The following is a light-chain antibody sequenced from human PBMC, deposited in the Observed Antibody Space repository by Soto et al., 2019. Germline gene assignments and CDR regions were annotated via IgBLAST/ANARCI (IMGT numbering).Light chain of an antibody. CDR1: QSISSW. CDR2: DAS. CDR3: QQYNSYSSYT. V-gene: IGKV1-5*01. J-gene: IGKJ2*01. Sequence: DIQMTQSPSTLSASVGDRVTITCRASQSISSWLAWYQQKPGKAPKLLIYDASSFESGVPSSFSGSGSGTEFTSTISSLQPDDFATYYCQQYNSYSSYTFGQGTKLEIK.